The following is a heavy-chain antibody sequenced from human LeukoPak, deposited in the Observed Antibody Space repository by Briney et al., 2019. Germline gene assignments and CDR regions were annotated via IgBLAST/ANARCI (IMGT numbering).Heavy chain of an antibody. CDR1: GFTFSSYG. CDR2: ISYDGSNK. CDR3: ARAAVYGPFDY. V-gene: IGHV3-30*03. J-gene: IGHJ4*02. D-gene: IGHD2-8*01. Sequence: PGGSLRLSCAASGFTFSSYGMPWARQAPGKGLEWVAVISYDGSNKYYADSVKGRFTISRDNSKNTLYLQMNSLRAEDTAVYYCARAAVYGPFDYWGQGTLVTVSS.